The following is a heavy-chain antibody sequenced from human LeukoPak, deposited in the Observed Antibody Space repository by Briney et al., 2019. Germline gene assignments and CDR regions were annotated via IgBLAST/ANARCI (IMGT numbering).Heavy chain of an antibody. J-gene: IGHJ4*02. CDR3: ATDPDSGGWSTFDY. V-gene: IGHV3-74*01. D-gene: IGHD6-19*01. CDR2: INSDGSAT. Sequence: GGSLRLSCAASGFSFSRNWMHWVRQAPGKGLVWVSRINSDGSATHYADSVKGRFTISRDNAKNTLYLQMNSLRAEDTAVYYCATDPDSGGWSTFDYWSQGTLVTVSS. CDR1: GFSFSRNW.